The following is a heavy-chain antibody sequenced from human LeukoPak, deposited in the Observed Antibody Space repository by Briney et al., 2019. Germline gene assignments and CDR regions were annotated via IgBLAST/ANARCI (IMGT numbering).Heavy chain of an antibody. D-gene: IGHD2-2*01. V-gene: IGHV3-23*01. J-gene: IGHJ6*02. CDR1: GFTFSSYA. CDR3: AEDIVVVPAAKGHYYYYGMDV. CDR2: ISGSGGST. Sequence: WGSLRLSCAASGFTFSSYAMSWVRQAPGKGLEWVSAISGSGGSTYYADSVKGRFTISRDNSKNTLYLQMNSLRAEDTAVYYCAEDIVVVPAAKGHYYYYGMDVWGQGTTVTVSS.